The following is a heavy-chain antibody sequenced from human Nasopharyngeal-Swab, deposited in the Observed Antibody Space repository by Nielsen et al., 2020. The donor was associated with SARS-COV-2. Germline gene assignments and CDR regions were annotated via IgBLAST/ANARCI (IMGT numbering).Heavy chain of an antibody. CDR1: GYTFTSYD. D-gene: IGHD3-10*01. Sequence: ASVKVSCKASGYTFTSYDINWVRQATGQGLEWMGWMNPNSGNTGYAQKFQGRVTMTRNTSISTAYMELSSLRSEDTAVYYCARAHLLPWFGELPNSPDAFDIWGQGTMVTVSS. J-gene: IGHJ3*02. CDR2: MNPNSGNT. CDR3: ARAHLLPWFGELPNSPDAFDI. V-gene: IGHV1-8*01.